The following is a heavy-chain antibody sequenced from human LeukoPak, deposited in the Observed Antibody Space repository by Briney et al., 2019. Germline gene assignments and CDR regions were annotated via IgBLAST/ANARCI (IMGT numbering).Heavy chain of an antibody. V-gene: IGHV4-4*07. J-gene: IGHJ4*02. CDR3: ARTALGISGSYLGYFDY. Sequence: PSETLSHTCTVSGGSISSYYWSWIRQPAGKGLEWIGRIYTSGSTNYNPSLKSRVTMSVDTSKNQFSLKLSSVTAADTAVYYCARTALGISGSYLGYFDYWGQGTLVTVSS. CDR2: IYTSGST. D-gene: IGHD1-26*01. CDR1: GGSISSYY.